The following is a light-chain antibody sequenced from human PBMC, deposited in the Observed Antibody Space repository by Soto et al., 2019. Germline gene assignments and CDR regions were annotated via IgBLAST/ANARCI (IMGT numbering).Light chain of an antibody. V-gene: IGKV1-9*01. CDR1: QRISRS. Sequence: IQLTQSPSSLSASMGDRVTITCRASQRISRSLAWYQQKPGKAPKVLIYAASTLQSGVPSRFSGSGSGTDFTLTISSLHPEDFATYYCQQVNTFPHTFGGGTKVE. CDR2: AAS. J-gene: IGKJ4*01. CDR3: QQVNTFPHT.